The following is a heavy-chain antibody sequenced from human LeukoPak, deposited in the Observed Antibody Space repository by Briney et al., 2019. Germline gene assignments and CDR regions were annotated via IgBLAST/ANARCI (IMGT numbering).Heavy chain of an antibody. D-gene: IGHD6-13*01. CDR3: ARDRGGAAAGTLDY. J-gene: IGHJ4*02. CDR1: GFTFSSYS. CDR2: ISSSSSYI. Sequence: GGSLRLSCAASGFTFSSYSMNWVRQAPGKGLEWVSSISSSSSYIYYADSVKGRFTISRDNAKNSLYLQMNSLRAEDTAVYYCARDRGGAAAGTLDYWGQGTLVTVSS. V-gene: IGHV3-21*01.